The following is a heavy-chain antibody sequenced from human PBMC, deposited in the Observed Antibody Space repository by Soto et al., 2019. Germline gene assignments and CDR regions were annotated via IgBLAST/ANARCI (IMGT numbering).Heavy chain of an antibody. Sequence: SETLSLTCTVSGGSISSYYWSWIRQPPGKGLEWIGYIYYSGNTNYNPSLMSRLTISVDKSKNQFSLRLTYVTAADTGIYYCAREVPGLREVNRNWFDPWGQGTLVTVSS. V-gene: IGHV4-59*12. CDR1: GGSISSYY. CDR2: IYYSGNT. J-gene: IGHJ5*02. CDR3: AREVPGLREVNRNWFDP. D-gene: IGHD3-10*01.